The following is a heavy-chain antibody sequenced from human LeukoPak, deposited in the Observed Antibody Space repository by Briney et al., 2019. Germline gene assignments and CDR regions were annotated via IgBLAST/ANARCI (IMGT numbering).Heavy chain of an antibody. Sequence: SETLSLTCAVYGGSFSGYYWSWIRQPPGKGLEWIGEINHSGSTNYNPSLKSRVTISVDTSKNQFSLKLSSVTAADTAVYYCARGQFSSWYHEVCYYMDVWGKGPRSPSP. CDR3: ARGQFSSWYHEVCYYMDV. D-gene: IGHD6-13*01. CDR2: INHSGST. J-gene: IGHJ6*03. V-gene: IGHV4-34*01. CDR1: GGSFSGYY.